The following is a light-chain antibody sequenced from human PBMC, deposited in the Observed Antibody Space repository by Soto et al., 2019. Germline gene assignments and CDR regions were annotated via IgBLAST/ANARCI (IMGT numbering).Light chain of an antibody. CDR3: QQYSSSPMYI. CDR2: GAS. J-gene: IGKJ2*01. V-gene: IGKV3-20*01. Sequence: ELVLTQSPGTLSLSPGERATLTCTASQSVSSNYLAWYQQRPGQAPRLLIYGASTRATGIPDRFSGSGSGPDFTLTISRVEPEDFAVYYCQQYSSSPMYIFGQGTKLEIK. CDR1: QSVSSNY.